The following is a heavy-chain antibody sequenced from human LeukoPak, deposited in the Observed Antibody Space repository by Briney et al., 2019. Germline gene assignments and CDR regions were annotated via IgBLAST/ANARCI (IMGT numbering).Heavy chain of an antibody. J-gene: IGHJ3*02. Sequence: SSETLSLTCTVSGGSISSSSYYWGWIRQPPGKGLEWIGSIYYSGSTYYNPSPKSRVTISVDTSKNQFSLKLSSVTAAGTAVYYCARRGIVGGAFDIWGQGTMVTVSS. D-gene: IGHD1-26*01. CDR1: GGSISSSSYY. CDR3: ARRGIVGGAFDI. V-gene: IGHV4-39*01. CDR2: IYYSGST.